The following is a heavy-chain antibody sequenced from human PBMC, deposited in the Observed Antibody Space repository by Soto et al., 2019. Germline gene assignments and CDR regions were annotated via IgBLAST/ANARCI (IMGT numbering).Heavy chain of an antibody. CDR1: GDSVSSKSKG. CDR3: ARGEQYSGRIFDY. Sequence: SQTLSLTSVITGDSVSSKSKGWSWVRKSPSRGLEWLGRTYYRSKWYYEYAVSVRGRITMKPDTSKNQYYLQQNTVTPEDTAVYFCARGEQYSGRIFDYWGQGTLVTVSS. V-gene: IGHV6-1*01. J-gene: IGHJ4*01. CDR2: TYYRSKWYY. D-gene: IGHD1-26*01.